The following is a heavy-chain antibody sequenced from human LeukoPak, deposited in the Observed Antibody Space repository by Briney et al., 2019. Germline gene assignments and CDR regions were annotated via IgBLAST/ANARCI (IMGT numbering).Heavy chain of an antibody. CDR1: GGSFSGYY. CDR2: INQSGST. J-gene: IGHJ6*02. D-gene: IGHD3-22*01. CDR3: ARQTQGLYYYDSSGYYSRGGYYYYYGMDV. V-gene: IGHV4-34*01. Sequence: SETLSLTCAVYGGSFSGYYWSWIRQPPGKGLEWIGEINQSGSTNYNPSLKSRVTTSVDTSKNQFSLKLSSVTAADTAVYYCARQTQGLYYYDSSGYYSRGGYYYYYGMDVWGQGTTVTVSS.